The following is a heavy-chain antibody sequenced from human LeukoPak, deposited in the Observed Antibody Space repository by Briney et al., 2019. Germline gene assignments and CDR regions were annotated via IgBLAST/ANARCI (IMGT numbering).Heavy chain of an antibody. CDR3: ARVKLADSMDP. Sequence: GGSLTLSCTASGFTFNSYWMHWVRQAPGKGLVWVARINTDGSNTYYADSVKSRFTISRENAENTLYLQMNCLRVEDKAVYCCARVKLADSMDPWGQGTLVTVSS. V-gene: IGHV3-74*01. J-gene: IGHJ5*02. D-gene: IGHD6-13*01. CDR1: GFTFNSYW. CDR2: INTDGSNT.